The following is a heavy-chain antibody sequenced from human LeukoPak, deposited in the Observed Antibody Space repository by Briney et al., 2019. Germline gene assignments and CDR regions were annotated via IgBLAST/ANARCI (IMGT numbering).Heavy chain of an antibody. CDR3: ARPTYQLLYAYFDY. Sequence: SETLSLTCAVYGGSFSGYYWSWIRQPPGKGLEWIGEINHSGSTNYNPSLKSRVTISVDTSKNQFSLKLSSVTAADTAVYYCARPTYQLLYAYFDYWGQGTLVTVSS. D-gene: IGHD2-2*02. J-gene: IGHJ4*02. CDR1: GGSFSGYY. V-gene: IGHV4-34*01. CDR2: INHSGST.